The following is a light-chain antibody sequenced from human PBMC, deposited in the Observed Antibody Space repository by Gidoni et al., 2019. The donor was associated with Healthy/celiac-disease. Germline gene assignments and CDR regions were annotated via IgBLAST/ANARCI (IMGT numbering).Light chain of an antibody. J-gene: IGLJ2*01. Sequence: QSVLTQPPSASGPPGQRVTISCSGSSSNIGSNYVYWYQQLPGTAPKLLIYRNNQRPSGVPDRFSGSKSGTSASLAISGLRSEDEADYYCAAWDDSLSGPSVVFGGGTKLTVL. CDR1: SSNIGSNY. CDR2: RNN. CDR3: AAWDDSLSGPSVV. V-gene: IGLV1-47*01.